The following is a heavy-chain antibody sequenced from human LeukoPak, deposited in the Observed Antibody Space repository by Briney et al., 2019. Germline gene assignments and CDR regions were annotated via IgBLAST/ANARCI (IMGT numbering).Heavy chain of an antibody. J-gene: IGHJ4*02. Sequence: SETLSLTCAVYGGSFSGYYWSWLRQPPGKGLEWIGEINHSGSTNYNPSLKSRVTISVDTSKNQFSLKLSSVTAADTAVYYCARGRYYYDSSGYHHPYYFDYWGQGTLVTVSS. CDR2: INHSGST. CDR3: ARGRYYYDSSGYHHPYYFDY. CDR1: GGSFSGYY. D-gene: IGHD3-22*01. V-gene: IGHV4-34*01.